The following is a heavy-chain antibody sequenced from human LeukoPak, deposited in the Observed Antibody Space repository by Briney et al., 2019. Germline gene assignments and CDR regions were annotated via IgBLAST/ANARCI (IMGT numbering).Heavy chain of an antibody. Sequence: PGGSLRLSCAASGFTFSSYVMHWARQAPGKGLEWLALIWFDGSNVYYAYFVKGRFTITRDNSKNTLYLQMNSLSAEDTAVYYWGKGNSGSYYDAFDIWGQGTMVTVSS. D-gene: IGHD1-26*01. CDR2: IWFDGSNV. V-gene: IGHV3-33*06. J-gene: IGHJ3*02. CDR3: GKGNSGSYYDAFDI. CDR1: GFTFSSYV.